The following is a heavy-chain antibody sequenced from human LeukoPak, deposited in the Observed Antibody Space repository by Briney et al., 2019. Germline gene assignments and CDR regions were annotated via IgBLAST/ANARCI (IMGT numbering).Heavy chain of an antibody. D-gene: IGHD3-16*02. CDR3: ARAVYDYIWGSYRFDY. CDR1: GGSVSGSSYQ. CDR2: IYYSGST. J-gene: IGHJ4*02. Sequence: SETLSLTCNVSGGSVSGSSYQWGWIRQPPGKGLEWIGTIYYSGSTYYNPSLKSRVTFSVDTSKNQFSLKLSSVNAADTAVYYCARAVYDYIWGSYRFDYWGQGTLVTVSS. V-gene: IGHV4-39*07.